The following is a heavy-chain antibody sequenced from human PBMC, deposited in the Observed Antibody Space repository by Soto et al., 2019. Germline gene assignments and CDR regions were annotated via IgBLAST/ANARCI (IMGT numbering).Heavy chain of an antibody. CDR1: GGSIASGGYY. V-gene: IGHV4-31*03. D-gene: IGHD1-26*01. CDR3: ARDSGSYSSDAFDI. CDR2: IYYSGNT. J-gene: IGHJ3*02. Sequence: QVQLQESGPGLVKPSQTLSLTCTVSGGSIASGGYYWSWIRQHPGKGLEWIGYIYYSGNTYYNPSLKCRVSISVDTSKNHFSLKLSSVTAADTAVYYCARDSGSYSSDAFDIWGQGTMVTVSS.